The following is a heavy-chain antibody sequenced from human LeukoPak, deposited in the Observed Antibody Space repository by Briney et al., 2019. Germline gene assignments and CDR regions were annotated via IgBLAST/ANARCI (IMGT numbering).Heavy chain of an antibody. CDR1: GYTFTTYP. V-gene: IGHV1-8*03. CDR3: ARTTSFTASGYDY. J-gene: IGHJ4*02. CDR2: MNPNSGDR. Sequence: ASVKVSCRASGYTFTTYPINWVRQAAGQGLEWMGWMNPNSGDRGFAQKFQGRVTITTDTSIGTAYMELSSLRSEDTAVYFCARTTSFTASGYDYWGQGTLVTVST. D-gene: IGHD6-25*01.